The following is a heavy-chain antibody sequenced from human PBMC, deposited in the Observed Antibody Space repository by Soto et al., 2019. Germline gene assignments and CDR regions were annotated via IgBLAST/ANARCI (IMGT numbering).Heavy chain of an antibody. D-gene: IGHD3-9*01. V-gene: IGHV4-39*01. CDR2: IYYSGST. J-gene: IGHJ4*02. CDR3: ARQLSLRYFDWLSSYYFDY. CDR1: GGSISSSSYY. Sequence: SETLSLTCTVSGGSISSSSYYWGWIRQPPGKGLEWIGSIYYSGSTYYNPSLKSRVTISVDTSKNQFSLKLSSVTAADTAVYYCARQLSLRYFDWLSSYYFDYWGQGTLVTVSS.